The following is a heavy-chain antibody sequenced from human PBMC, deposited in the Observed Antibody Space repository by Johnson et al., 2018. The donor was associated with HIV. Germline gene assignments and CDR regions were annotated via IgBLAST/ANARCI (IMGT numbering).Heavy chain of an antibody. Sequence: QEKLVESGGGLVQPGGSLRLSCAASGFTFSDYYMSWIRQAPGKGLEWVAVISYDGRNKYYADSVKGRFTISRDNSRNTLYLQMNSLRAEDTAVYYCASTSSGWFYAFDIWGQGTMVTVSS. J-gene: IGHJ3*02. CDR3: ASTSSGWFYAFDI. CDR2: ISYDGRNK. V-gene: IGHV3-30*03. D-gene: IGHD6-19*01. CDR1: GFTFSDYY.